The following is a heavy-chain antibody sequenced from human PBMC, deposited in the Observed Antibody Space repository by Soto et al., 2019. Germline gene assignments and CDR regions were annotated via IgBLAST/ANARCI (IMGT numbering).Heavy chain of an antibody. CDR3: ASGQGQLWPNDVFDV. CDR2: IYPGDSDT. Sequence: GESLKISCKGSGYSFNSHWIGWVRQMSGKGLEWMGIIYPGDSDTTYSPSFQGQVTISADKTLSTAYLQWSSLKASDTAMYYCASGQGQLWPNDVFDVWGQGTTVTV. V-gene: IGHV5-51*01. J-gene: IGHJ3*01. D-gene: IGHD5-18*01. CDR1: GYSFNSHW.